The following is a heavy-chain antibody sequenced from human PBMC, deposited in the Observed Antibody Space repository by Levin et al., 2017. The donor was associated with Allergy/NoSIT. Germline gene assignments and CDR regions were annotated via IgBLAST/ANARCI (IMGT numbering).Heavy chain of an antibody. J-gene: IGHJ3*02. D-gene: IGHD3-9*01. V-gene: IGHV1-3*01. Sequence: GESLKISCKASGYTFTSYAMHWVRQAPGQRLEWMGWISAGNGNTKYSQKFQGRVTITRDTSASTAYMELSSLRSEDTAVYHCARPSHHDFLTGYEDVFDSWGQGTMVTVSS. CDR2: ISAGNGNT. CDR1: GYTFTSYA. CDR3: ARPSHHDFLTGYEDVFDS.